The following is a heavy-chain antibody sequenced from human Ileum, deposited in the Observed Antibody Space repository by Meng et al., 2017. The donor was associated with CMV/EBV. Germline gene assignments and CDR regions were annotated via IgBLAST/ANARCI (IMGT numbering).Heavy chain of an antibody. V-gene: IGHV3-7*01. Sequence: GESLKISCAASGFTFSSYWMSWVRQAPGKGLEWVANIKQDGSEKYYVASVKGRFTISRDYAKNSLYLQMNSLRAEDTAVYYCAREEGATGAAHIRYYYYGMDVWGQGTTVTVSS. D-gene: IGHD1-26*01. CDR3: AREEGATGAAHIRYYYYGMDV. CDR1: GFTFSSYW. J-gene: IGHJ6*02. CDR2: IKQDGSEK.